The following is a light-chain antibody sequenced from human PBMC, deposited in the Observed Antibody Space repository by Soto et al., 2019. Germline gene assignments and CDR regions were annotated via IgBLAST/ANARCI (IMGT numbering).Light chain of an antibody. Sequence: DVQLTHSPSFLSASVGDRLTITCRASQGINSYLAWYQQKPGKAPQLLIYTASTLQSGVPSRFSGSASGTEFTLTISSLQPEDFATYYCQQLNSYPLTFGGGTKVDIK. J-gene: IGKJ4*01. CDR2: TAS. CDR3: QQLNSYPLT. CDR1: QGINSY. V-gene: IGKV1-9*01.